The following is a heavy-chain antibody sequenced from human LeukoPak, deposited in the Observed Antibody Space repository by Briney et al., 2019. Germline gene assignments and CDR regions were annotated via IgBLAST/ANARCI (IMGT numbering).Heavy chain of an antibody. CDR1: GFTVSSNY. Sequence: PGGSLRLSCAASGFTVSSNYMSWVRQAPGKGLEWVSHVNSDGSGTDYADSVKGRFTISRDNAKNTLYLQMNSLRVEDTAVYYCVCLGLGGLSLDWGQGTLVTVSS. CDR3: VCLGLGGLSLD. V-gene: IGHV3-74*01. D-gene: IGHD3-16*01. J-gene: IGHJ4*02. CDR2: VNSDGSGT.